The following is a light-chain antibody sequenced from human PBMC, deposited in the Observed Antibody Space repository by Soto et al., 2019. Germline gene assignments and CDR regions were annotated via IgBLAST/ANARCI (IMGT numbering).Light chain of an antibody. Sequence: QAVVTQEPSLTVSPGGTVTLTCGSSTGAVTSGHSPSWFQQKPGQVPRTLISETNKTHSWTPARFSGSIRGGTAVLTLSGAQPEDAADYYCLITYPGVGRVFGGGTQLTVL. J-gene: IGLJ2*01. CDR1: TGAVTSGHS. CDR2: ETN. V-gene: IGLV7-46*01. CDR3: LITYPGVGRV.